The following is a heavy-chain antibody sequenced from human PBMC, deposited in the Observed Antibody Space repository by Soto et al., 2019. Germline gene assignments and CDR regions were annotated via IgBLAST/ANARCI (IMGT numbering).Heavy chain of an antibody. J-gene: IGHJ6*02. CDR1: GGSISSYY. Sequence: SETLSLTCTVSGGSISSYYWSWIRQPPWKGLEWIGYIYYSGITNYNPSLKSRVTISVDTSKNQFSLKLSSVTAAGTAVYYCARYKSNYYYGMDVWGQGTTVTVSS. CDR2: IYYSGIT. V-gene: IGHV4-59*01. CDR3: ARYKSNYYYGMDV. D-gene: IGHD1-20*01.